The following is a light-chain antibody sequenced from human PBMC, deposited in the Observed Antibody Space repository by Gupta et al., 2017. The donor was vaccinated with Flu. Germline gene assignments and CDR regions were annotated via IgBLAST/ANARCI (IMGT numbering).Light chain of an antibody. CDR3: MQGSRWPWA. CDR1: QSLVYSDGNTY. Sequence: VTLGQPASISCRSSQSLVYSDGNTYLHGVQQRPGQSPRRLIYQVSHRESGVPDRVSGSGSGTEFTLKISRVEAEDVGVYYCMQGSRWPWAFGQGTKVEIK. CDR2: QVS. J-gene: IGKJ1*01. V-gene: IGKV2-30*01.